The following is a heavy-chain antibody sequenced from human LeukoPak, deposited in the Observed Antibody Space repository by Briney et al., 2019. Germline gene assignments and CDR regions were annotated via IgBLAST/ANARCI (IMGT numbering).Heavy chain of an antibody. CDR1: GGTFSSYA. V-gene: IGHV1-69*04. J-gene: IGHJ3*02. D-gene: IGHD3-9*01. CDR2: IITILGIA. CDR3: ASKLVITDDAFDI. Sequence: SVKVSCKASGGTFSSYAISWVRQAPGQGLEWMGRIITILGIANYAQKFQGRVTITADKSTSTAYMELSSLRSEDTAVYYCASKLVITDDAFDIWGQGTMVTVSS.